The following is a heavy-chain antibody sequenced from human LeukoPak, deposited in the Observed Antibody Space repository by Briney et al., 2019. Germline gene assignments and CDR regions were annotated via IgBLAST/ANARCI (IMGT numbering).Heavy chain of an antibody. CDR1: GFTFSSYE. V-gene: IGHV3-48*03. CDR2: ISSRDSNI. CDR3: ARRREGFGDGIDY. D-gene: IGHD4-17*01. Sequence: PGGSLRLSCAASGFTFSSYEMNWVRQAPGKGLEWISYISSRDSNIYYADSVKGRFTISRDNAKNSLFLQMNSLRAEDAAVYYCARRREGFGDGIDYWGQGTLVTVSS. J-gene: IGHJ4*02.